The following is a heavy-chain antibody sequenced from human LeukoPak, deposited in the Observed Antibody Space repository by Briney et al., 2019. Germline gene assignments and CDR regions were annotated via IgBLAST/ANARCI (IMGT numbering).Heavy chain of an antibody. CDR2: ISAYNGNT. CDR1: GYTFTSYG. Sequence: ASVKVSCKASGYTFTSYGISWVRQAPGQGLEWMGWISAYNGNTNYAQKLQGRVTMTTDTSTSTAYMELRSLRSDDTAVYYCARKIGSGSYYSHPPGDAFDIWGQGTMVTVSS. CDR3: ARKIGSGSYYSHPPGDAFDI. D-gene: IGHD3-10*01. J-gene: IGHJ3*02. V-gene: IGHV1-18*01.